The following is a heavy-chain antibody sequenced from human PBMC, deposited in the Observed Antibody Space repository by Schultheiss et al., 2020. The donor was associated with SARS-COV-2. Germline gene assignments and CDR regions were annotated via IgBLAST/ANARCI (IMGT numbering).Heavy chain of an antibody. CDR2: INHSGST. D-gene: IGHD5-24*01. V-gene: IGHV4-34*01. CDR3: ARGNGSEEEGWSWLNYYYYYMDV. CDR1: GGSFSGYY. Sequence: SETLSLTCAVYGGSFSGYYWSWIRQPPGKGLEWIGEINHSGSTNYNPSLKSRVTISVDTSKNQFSLKLSSVTAADTAVYYCARGNGSEEEGWSWLNYYYYYMDVWGKGTTVTVSS. J-gene: IGHJ6*03.